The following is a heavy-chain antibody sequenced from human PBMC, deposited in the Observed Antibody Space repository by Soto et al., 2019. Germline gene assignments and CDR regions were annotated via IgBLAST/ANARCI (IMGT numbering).Heavy chain of an antibody. D-gene: IGHD3-10*01. Sequence: EVQLVESGGGLVQPGGSLRLSCAASGFTVSSNYMSWVRQAPGKGLEWVSVIYSGGSTYYADSVKGRFTISRDNSKNTLYLQMNSLRAEDTAVYYCARAYYYGSGGEFDYWGQGTRVTVSS. CDR3: ARAYYYGSGGEFDY. CDR2: IYSGGST. CDR1: GFTVSSNY. V-gene: IGHV3-66*01. J-gene: IGHJ4*02.